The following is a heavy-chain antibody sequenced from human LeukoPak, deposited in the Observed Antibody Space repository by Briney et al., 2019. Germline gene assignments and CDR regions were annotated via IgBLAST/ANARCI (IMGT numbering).Heavy chain of an antibody. CDR1: GFTFTSYW. CDR2: INQGGSEK. J-gene: IGHJ4*02. D-gene: IGHD6-19*01. V-gene: IGHV3-7*01. Sequence: GGSLRLSCAASGFTFTSYWMSWVRQAPGKGLEWVANINQGGSEKNYVDSVKGRFTISRDNAKNSLYLQMNSLRAEDAAVYYCARDGGGGGIAVGPFDYWGQGTLVTVSS. CDR3: ARDGGGGGIAVGPFDY.